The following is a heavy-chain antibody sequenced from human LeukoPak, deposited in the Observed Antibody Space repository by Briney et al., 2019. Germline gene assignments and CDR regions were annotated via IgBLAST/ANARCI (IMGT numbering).Heavy chain of an antibody. V-gene: IGHV4-61*08. CDR3: ARHKDSGDYPLDY. J-gene: IGHJ4*02. CDR1: GGSISSGGYY. Sequence: SETLSLTCTVSGGSISSGGYYWSWIRQHPGKGLEWIGYIYSSGNTNYNPSLKSRLTISVDTSKNHFSLKLNSVTAADTAVYYCARHKDSGDYPLDYWGQGILVSVSS. CDR2: IYSSGNT. D-gene: IGHD4-17*01.